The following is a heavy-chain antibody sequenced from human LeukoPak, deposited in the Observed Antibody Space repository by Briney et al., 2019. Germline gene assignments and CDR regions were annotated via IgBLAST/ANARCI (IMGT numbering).Heavy chain of an antibody. V-gene: IGHV1-46*01. CDR2: INPSGGST. CDR3: ARNPVTTKYFDY. CDR1: GYTFTSYY. J-gene: IGHJ4*02. D-gene: IGHD4-17*01. Sequence: ASVKDSCKASGYTFTSYYMHWVRQAPGQGLEWMGIINPSGGSTRYAQKFQGRVTMTRDTSTSTVYMELSSLRSEDTAVYYCARNPVTTKYFDYWGQGTLFTASS.